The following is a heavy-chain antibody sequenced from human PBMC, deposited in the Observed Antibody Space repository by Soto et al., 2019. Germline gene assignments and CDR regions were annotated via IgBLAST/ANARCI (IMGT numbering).Heavy chain of an antibody. J-gene: IGHJ5*02. V-gene: IGHV3-23*01. CDR3: AMEGSGPGWT. Sequence: GGSLRLSCAASGFTYAIGWVRQAPGKGLEWVSSISGSGASTEYAASVRGRFTISSDDSKNSLYLQMNSLKTEDTAVYYCAMEGSGPGWTWGQGTLVTVSS. CDR1: GFTYA. CDR2: ISGSGAST. D-gene: IGHD3-10*01.